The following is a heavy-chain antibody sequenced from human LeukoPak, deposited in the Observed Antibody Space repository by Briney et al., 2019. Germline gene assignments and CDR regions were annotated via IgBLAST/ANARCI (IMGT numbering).Heavy chain of an antibody. J-gene: IGHJ4*02. Sequence: SETLSLTCTVSGGSISSSYYYWGWIRQPPGKGLEWIGTIYYSGSTYYNPSLKSRVTISVDTSKSQFSLRLTSVTATDTAMYYCARLTGSNPALVDYWGQGTLVTVSS. CDR2: IYYSGST. V-gene: IGHV4-39*01. D-gene: IGHD3-9*01. CDR3: ARLTGSNPALVDY. CDR1: GGSISSSYYY.